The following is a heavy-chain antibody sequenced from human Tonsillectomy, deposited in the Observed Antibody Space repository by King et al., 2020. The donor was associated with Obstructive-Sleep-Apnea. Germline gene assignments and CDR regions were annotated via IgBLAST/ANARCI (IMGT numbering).Heavy chain of an antibody. CDR3: ARQQSYYYGMDV. Sequence: VQLVESGTEVKKPGESLTISGKDSGYSFTSSWIGCVRQMPGKGLHGRGIIIPADADTRDTPSSQGRVTIPADKSISTAYLQWSSLKASDTAMYYCARQQSYYYGMDVWGQGTTVTVSS. V-gene: IGHV5-51*01. J-gene: IGHJ6*02. CDR1: GYSFTSSW. CDR2: IIPADADT. D-gene: IGHD6-19*01.